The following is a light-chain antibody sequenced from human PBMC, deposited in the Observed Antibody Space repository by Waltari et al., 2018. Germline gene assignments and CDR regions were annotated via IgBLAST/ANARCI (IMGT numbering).Light chain of an antibody. Sequence: EIVFTQSPGTLSLSPGERATRPCRASQSVSSSYFAWYQQKPGQAPRLLIYGASTRATGIPDRFSGSGSGTDFTLTISRLEPEDFAVYYCQQSGRSGTFGGGTKVEIK. J-gene: IGKJ4*01. CDR3: QQSGRSGT. V-gene: IGKV3-20*01. CDR1: QSVSSSY. CDR2: GAS.